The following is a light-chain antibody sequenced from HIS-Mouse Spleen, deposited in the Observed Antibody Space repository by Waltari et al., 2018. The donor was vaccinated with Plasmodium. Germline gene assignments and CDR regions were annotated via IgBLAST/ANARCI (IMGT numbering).Light chain of an antibody. J-gene: IGKJ2*01. CDR1: QGISSY. CDR3: QQYDNLPYT. CDR2: AAS. Sequence: AIRMTQSPSSFSASTGDRVTITCRASQGISSYSAWYQQKPGKAPKLLIYAASNLETGVPSRFSGSGSGTDFTFTISSLQPEDIATYYCQQYDNLPYTFGQGTKLEIK. V-gene: IGKV1-8*01.